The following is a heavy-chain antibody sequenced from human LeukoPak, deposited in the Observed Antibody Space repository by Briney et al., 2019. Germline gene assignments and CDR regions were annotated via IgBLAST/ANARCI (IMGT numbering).Heavy chain of an antibody. CDR2: INAGNGNT. Sequence: GASVKVSCKASGYTFTSYAMHWVRQAPGQRLEWMGWINAGNGNTKYSQEFQGRVTITRDTSASTAYMELSSLRSEDMAVNYCARDPGYSSGWYGAFDIWGQGTMGTVSS. V-gene: IGHV1-3*03. D-gene: IGHD6-19*01. CDR1: GYTFTSYA. J-gene: IGHJ3*02. CDR3: ARDPGYSSGWYGAFDI.